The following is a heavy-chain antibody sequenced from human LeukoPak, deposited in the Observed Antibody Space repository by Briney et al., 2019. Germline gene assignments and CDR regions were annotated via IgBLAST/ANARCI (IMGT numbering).Heavy chain of an antibody. CDR1: GGTFSSYA. CDR2: IIPIFGTA. CDR3: ARYMDSSGFKGRYYFDY. D-gene: IGHD6-19*01. Sequence: SVKVSCKASGGTFSSYAISWVRQAPGQGLEWMGGIIPIFGTANYAQKFQGRVTITADKSTSTAYMELSSLRSEDTAVYYCARYMDSSGFKGRYYFDYWGQGTLVTVSS. V-gene: IGHV1-69*06. J-gene: IGHJ4*02.